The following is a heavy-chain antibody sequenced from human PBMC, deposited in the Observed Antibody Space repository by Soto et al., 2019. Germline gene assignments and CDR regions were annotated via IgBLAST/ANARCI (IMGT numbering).Heavy chain of an antibody. V-gene: IGHV1-18*01. CDR2: ISGYNGNT. Sequence: QVQLVQSGAEVKKPGASVKVSCKASGYTFTSYGISWVRQAPGQGLEWMGWISGYNGNTNYAQKLQGRVTMTTDTSTSTAYMELRSRRSDDTAVYYCARDGYCISTSCRHYDYYGMDVWGQGTTVTFSS. J-gene: IGHJ6*02. CDR1: GYTFTSYG. D-gene: IGHD2-2*03. CDR3: ARDGYCISTSCRHYDYYGMDV.